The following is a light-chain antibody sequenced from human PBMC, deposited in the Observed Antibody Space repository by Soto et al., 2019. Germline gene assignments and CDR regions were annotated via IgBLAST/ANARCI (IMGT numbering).Light chain of an antibody. CDR1: QDISNW. Sequence: DIQMTQSPSTLSASVGDRVAITCRASQDISNWLAWYQQQPGKAPKLLMSEVSSLGSGVPSRFSGSGSGTEFTLTVSSLQPDDCATYYCQQSHSYSWTFGQGTKLDI. CDR2: EVS. J-gene: IGKJ1*01. V-gene: IGKV1-5*01. CDR3: QQSHSYSWT.